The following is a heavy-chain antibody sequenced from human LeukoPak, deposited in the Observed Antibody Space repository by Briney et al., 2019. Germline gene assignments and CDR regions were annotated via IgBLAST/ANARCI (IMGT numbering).Heavy chain of an antibody. Sequence: GESLKISCKGSEYSFATYWIGWVRQMPGQGLEWMGIIFPGDSDTRYSPSFQGQVTISADKSISTAYLQWSSLKASDTAIYYCAIEYCTGRNCYFDYWGEGTLVTVSS. CDR1: EYSFATYW. CDR3: AIEYCTGRNCYFDY. V-gene: IGHV5-51*01. J-gene: IGHJ4*01. CDR2: IFPGDSDT. D-gene: IGHD2-8*02.